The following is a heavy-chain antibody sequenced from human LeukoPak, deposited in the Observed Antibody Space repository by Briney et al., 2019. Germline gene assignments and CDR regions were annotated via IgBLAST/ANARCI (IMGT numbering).Heavy chain of an antibody. D-gene: IGHD1-1*01. J-gene: IGHJ3*02. Sequence: PGGSLRLSCAASGSTFSSYSMNWVRQAPGKGLEWVSSISSSSSYIYYADSVKGRFTISRDNAKNSLYLQMNSLRAEDTAVYYCARDSAGTGSGAFDIWGQGTMVTVSS. CDR2: ISSSSSYI. V-gene: IGHV3-21*01. CDR3: ARDSAGTGSGAFDI. CDR1: GSTFSSYS.